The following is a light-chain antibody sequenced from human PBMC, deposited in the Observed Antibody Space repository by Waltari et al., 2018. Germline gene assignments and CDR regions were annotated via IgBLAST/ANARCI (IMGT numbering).Light chain of an antibody. CDR2: LGT. V-gene: IGKV2-28*01. CDR1: HVLLHSNGYNY. Sequence: DIVMTQSPLSLPVTPGEPSSISCRSSHVLLHSNGYNYLDWYLQKPGQSPQLLIYLGTNRASGVPDRFSGSGSGTDFTVKISRVEAEDVGVYYCMQALQTPFTFGPGTKVDIK. J-gene: IGKJ3*01. CDR3: MQALQTPFT.